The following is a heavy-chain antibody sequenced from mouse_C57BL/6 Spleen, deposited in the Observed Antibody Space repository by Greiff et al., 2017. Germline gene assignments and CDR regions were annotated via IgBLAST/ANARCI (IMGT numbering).Heavy chain of an antibody. Sequence: VQLQQSGAELARPGASVKLSCKASGYTFTSYGISWVKQRTGQGLEWIGEIYPRSGTTYYNEKFKGKATLTADKSSSTAYMELRSLTSEDSAVYFCAREYSSYYFDYWGQGTTLTVSS. V-gene: IGHV1-81*01. J-gene: IGHJ2*01. CDR2: IYPRSGTT. CDR1: GYTFTSYG. D-gene: IGHD2-12*01. CDR3: AREYSSYYFDY.